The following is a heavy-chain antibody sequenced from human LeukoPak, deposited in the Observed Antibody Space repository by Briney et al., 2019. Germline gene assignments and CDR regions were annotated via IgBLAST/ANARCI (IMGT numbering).Heavy chain of an antibody. Sequence: PSETLSLTCAVYGGSFSGYYWSWIRQPPGKGLEWIGDINHSGSTNYNPSLKSRVTISVDTSKNQFSLKLSSVTAADTAVYYCARAYCSSTSCYTGHYYGMDVWGQGTTVTVSS. CDR3: ARAYCSSTSCYTGHYYGMDV. CDR1: GGSFSGYY. CDR2: INHSGST. D-gene: IGHD2-2*02. V-gene: IGHV4-34*01. J-gene: IGHJ6*02.